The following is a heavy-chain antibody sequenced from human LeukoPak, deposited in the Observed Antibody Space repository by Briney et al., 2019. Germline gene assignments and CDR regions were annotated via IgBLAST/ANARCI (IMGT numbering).Heavy chain of an antibody. V-gene: IGHV3-20*04. J-gene: IGHJ4*02. CDR2: INWNGGNT. CDR3: AATYSGNWEFDY. CDR1: GFTFDDYA. Sequence: GGSLRLSCAASGFTFDDYAMSWVRQAPGKGLEWVSGINWNGGNTGSADSVKGRFTISRDNAKNSLYLQMNSLRAEDTALYYCAATYSGNWEFDYWGQGTLVTVSS. D-gene: IGHD1-26*01.